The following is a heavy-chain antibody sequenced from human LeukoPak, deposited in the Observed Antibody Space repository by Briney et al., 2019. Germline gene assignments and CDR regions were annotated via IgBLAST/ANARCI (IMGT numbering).Heavy chain of an antibody. V-gene: IGHV4-59*11. J-gene: IGHJ4*02. CDR3: ARAGGYSYGDFDY. CDR2: IYHSGTT. D-gene: IGHD5-18*01. CDR1: GVSISTHY. Sequence: SETLSLTCNVSGVSISTHYWSWIRQSPGRGLEWIGFIYHSGTTNYNPSLKSRVTISIDTSKNEFSLKLTSVTAADTAVYFCARAGGYSYGDFDYWGQGTLVTVSS.